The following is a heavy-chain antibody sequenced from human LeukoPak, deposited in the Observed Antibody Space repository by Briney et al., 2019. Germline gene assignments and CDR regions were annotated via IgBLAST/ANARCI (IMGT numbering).Heavy chain of an antibody. Sequence: GGSLRLSCAASGFTFSSYWMHWVRQAPGKGLVWVSRINSDGSSTSYADSVKGRFTISRDNAKNTLYLQMNSLRAEDTAVYYCARVSYYYGAGSYRPTAVYYFDYWGQGTLVTVSS. D-gene: IGHD3-10*01. CDR2: INSDGSST. V-gene: IGHV3-74*01. CDR1: GFTFSSYW. CDR3: ARVSYYYGAGSYRPTAVYYFDY. J-gene: IGHJ4*02.